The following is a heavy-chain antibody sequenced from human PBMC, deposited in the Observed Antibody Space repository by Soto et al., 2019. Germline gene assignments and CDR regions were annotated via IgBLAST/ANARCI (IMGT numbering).Heavy chain of an antibody. Sequence: GQSLKVSCKGFGYRFTTYWIAWLRQTPGKGLEWMGIIYPGDSDTRESPSFQGDVTISVDKSINTAYLHWSSLRASDTAIYYCARREYSYGDFDAWGQGTLVTVSS. CDR3: ARREYSYGDFDA. D-gene: IGHD3-16*01. CDR1: GYRFTTYW. J-gene: IGHJ4*02. CDR2: IYPGDSDT. V-gene: IGHV5-51*01.